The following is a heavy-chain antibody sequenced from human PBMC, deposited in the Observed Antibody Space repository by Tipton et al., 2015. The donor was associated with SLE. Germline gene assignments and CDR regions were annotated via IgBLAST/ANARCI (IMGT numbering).Heavy chain of an antibody. Sequence: TLSLTCTVSGGSISGYYWSWIRQPPGKGLEWIGEINHSGSTNYNPSLKSRVTISVDTSKNQFSLKLSSVTAADTAVYYCAGERVGSSSWWYFDLWGRGTLVIVSS. V-gene: IGHV4-34*01. CDR3: AGERVGSSSWWYFDL. CDR2: INHSGST. D-gene: IGHD6-6*01. J-gene: IGHJ2*01. CDR1: GGSISGYY.